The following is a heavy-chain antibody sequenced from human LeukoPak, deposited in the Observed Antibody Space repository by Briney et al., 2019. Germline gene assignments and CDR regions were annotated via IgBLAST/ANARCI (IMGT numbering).Heavy chain of an antibody. V-gene: IGHV3-9*01. CDR2: ITWNSGDI. J-gene: IGHJ6*03. CDR3: AKRRGLELLYYYYMDV. Sequence: PGGSLRLSCAASGFRFDDYAMYWVRHSPGKGLEWVSGITWNSGDIGYVDSVRGRFTISRDNAKNTLYLQMNSLRAEDTAVYYCAKRRGLELLYYYYMDVWGKGTTVTVSS. CDR1: GFRFDDYA. D-gene: IGHD1-7*01.